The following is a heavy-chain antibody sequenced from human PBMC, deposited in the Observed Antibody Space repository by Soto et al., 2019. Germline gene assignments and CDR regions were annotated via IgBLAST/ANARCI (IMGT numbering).Heavy chain of an antibody. CDR3: ARSKYYYDSSGYYYSDWFDP. CDR2: IIPIFGTA. Sequence: SVKVSCKASGGTFSSYAISWVRQAPGQGLEWLGGIIPIFGTANYAQKFQGRVTITADESTSTAYMELSSLRSEDTAVYYCARSKYYYDSSGYYYSDWFDPWGQGTLVTVSS. D-gene: IGHD3-22*01. CDR1: GGTFSSYA. J-gene: IGHJ5*02. V-gene: IGHV1-69*13.